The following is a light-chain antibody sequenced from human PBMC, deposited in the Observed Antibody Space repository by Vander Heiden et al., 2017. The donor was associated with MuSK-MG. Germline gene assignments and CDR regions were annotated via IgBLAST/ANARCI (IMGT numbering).Light chain of an antibody. CDR3: QQLNSYPSGIFT. Sequence: DIQLTQSPSFLSASVGDRVTITCRASQGISSYLAWYQQKPGKAPKLLIYAASTLQSGVPSRFSGSGSGTEFTLTISSLQPEDFATYYCQQLNSYPSGIFTFGHGTKVDIK. V-gene: IGKV1-9*01. CDR1: QGISSY. CDR2: AAS. J-gene: IGKJ3*01.